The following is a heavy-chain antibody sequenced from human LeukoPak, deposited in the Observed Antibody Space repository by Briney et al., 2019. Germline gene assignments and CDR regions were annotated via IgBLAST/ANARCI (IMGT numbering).Heavy chain of an antibody. CDR3: ARAKFYYDSSGYYYIFDY. CDR2: IIPIFGTA. CDR1: GGTFSSYA. Sequence: ASVKVSCKASGGTFSSYAISWVRQAPGQGLEWMGGIIPIFGTANYAQKFQGRVTITTDESTSTAYVELSSLRSEDTAVYYCARAKFYYDSSGYYYIFDYWGQGTLVTVSS. J-gene: IGHJ4*02. D-gene: IGHD3-22*01. V-gene: IGHV1-69*05.